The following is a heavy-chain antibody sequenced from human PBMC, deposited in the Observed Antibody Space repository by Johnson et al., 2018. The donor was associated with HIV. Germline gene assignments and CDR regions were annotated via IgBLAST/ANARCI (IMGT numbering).Heavy chain of an antibody. J-gene: IGHJ3*02. D-gene: IGHD3-3*01. CDR1: AFTYSTYG. Sequence: QVQLVESGGGVVQPGRSLRLSCAASAFTYSTYGMYWVRQAPGKGLEWVALIRYDGYYTKYADSVKGRFTISRDNSKNMLFLQMSSLRAEDTAVYYCAKDLEGHDVFDIWGQGTAVTVSS. CDR3: AKDLEGHDVFDI. V-gene: IGHV3-33*06. CDR2: IRYDGYYT.